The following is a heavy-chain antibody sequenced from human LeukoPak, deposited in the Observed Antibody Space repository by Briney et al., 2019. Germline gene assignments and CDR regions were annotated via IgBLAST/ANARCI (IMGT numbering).Heavy chain of an antibody. J-gene: IGHJ4*02. CDR2: FDPEDGET. CDR1: GYTLTELS. V-gene: IGHV1-24*01. D-gene: IGHD5-12*01. CDR3: ARDLVSGYDSAMDY. Sequence: ASVKVSCKVSGYTLTELSMHWVRQAPGKGLEWMGGFDPEDGETIYAQKLQGRVTMTTDTSTSTAYMELRSLRSDDTAVYYCARDLVSGYDSAMDYWGQGTLVTVSS.